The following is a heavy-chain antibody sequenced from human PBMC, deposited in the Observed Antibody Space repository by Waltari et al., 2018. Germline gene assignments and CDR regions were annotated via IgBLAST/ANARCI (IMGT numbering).Heavy chain of an antibody. CDR3: AFSRGWSSPFGAYDS. Sequence: EVQLVESGGDLVQPGGSLRLSWASSGFGFSAYVMHWVRQVPGKGLFWVSHINTDGSDANYADSVKGRFTISRDNAKNSLYLEMSSLRVEDTAVYYCAFSRGWSSPFGAYDSWGQGTRVIVSS. CDR1: GFGFSAYV. J-gene: IGHJ3*02. CDR2: INTDGSDA. V-gene: IGHV3-74*01. D-gene: IGHD6-19*01.